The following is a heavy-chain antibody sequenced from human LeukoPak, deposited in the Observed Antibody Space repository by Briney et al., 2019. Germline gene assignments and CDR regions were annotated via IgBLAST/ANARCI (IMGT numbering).Heavy chain of an antibody. V-gene: IGHV3-23*01. CDR2: ISGSGGST. D-gene: IGHD6-13*01. CDR1: GSTFSSYG. CDR3: AKDSVDEYSSSNIFDY. Sequence: PGGSLRLSCAASGSTFSSYGMSWVRQAPGKGLEWVSAISGSGGSTYYADSVKGRFTISRDNSKNTLYLQMNSLRAEDTAVYYCAKDSVDEYSSSNIFDYWGQGTLVTVSS. J-gene: IGHJ4*02.